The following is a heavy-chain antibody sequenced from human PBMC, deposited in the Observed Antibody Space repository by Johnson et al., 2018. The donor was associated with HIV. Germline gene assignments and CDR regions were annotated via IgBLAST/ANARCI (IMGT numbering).Heavy chain of an antibody. Sequence: VQLVESGGGLVQPGGSLRLSCAASGFTVSSYYMSWVRQAPGKGLEWVSVLFSGGSIYFADSVKGRFTISRNNSKNTQYLQMTSLRAEETALYYCARVATADDDAFDIWGLGTMVTVSS. CDR3: ARVATADDDAFDI. CDR2: LFSGGSI. CDR1: GFTVSSYY. V-gene: IGHV3-66*01. J-gene: IGHJ3*02. D-gene: IGHD5-18*01.